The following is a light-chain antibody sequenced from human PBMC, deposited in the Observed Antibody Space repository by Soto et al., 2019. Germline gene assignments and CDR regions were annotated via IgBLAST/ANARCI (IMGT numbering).Light chain of an antibody. Sequence: EIVLTQSPGTLSLSPGDRATLSCRASQRVSNSYLAWYQQKPGQAPRLLIYDASTRAAGVPDRVTGGGSGTDFTLTISALEPEDSALYFCQQYERPPFAFGQGTRLEI. CDR1: QRVSNSY. CDR2: DAS. J-gene: IGKJ2*01. V-gene: IGKV3-20*01. CDR3: QQYERPPFA.